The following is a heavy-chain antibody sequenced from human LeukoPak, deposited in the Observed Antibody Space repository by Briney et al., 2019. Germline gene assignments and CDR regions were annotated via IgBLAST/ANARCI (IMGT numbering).Heavy chain of an antibody. CDR2: ISGSGGST. Sequence: GGSLRLSXAASGFTVRSHYMSWVRQAPGKGLEWVSAISGSGGSTYYADSVKGRFTISRDNSKNTLYLQMNSLRAEDTAVYYCAKFLPTHIVVANYYFDYWGQGTLVTVSS. D-gene: IGHD2-21*01. CDR3: AKFLPTHIVVANYYFDY. CDR1: GFTVRSHY. J-gene: IGHJ4*02. V-gene: IGHV3-23*01.